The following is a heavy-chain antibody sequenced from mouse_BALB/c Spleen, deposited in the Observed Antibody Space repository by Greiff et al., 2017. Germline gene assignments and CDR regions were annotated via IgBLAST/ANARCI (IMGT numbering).Heavy chain of an antibody. CDR1: GFTFSSFG. CDR3: ARVGPYYGRSSFDY. CDR2: ISSGSSTI. Sequence: EVQGVESGGGLVQPGGSRKLSCAASGFTFSSFGMHWVRQAPEKGLEWVAYISSGSSTIYYADTVKGRVTISRDNPKNTLFLQMTSLRSEDTAMYYCARVGPYYGRSSFDYWGQGTTLTVSS. V-gene: IGHV5-17*02. J-gene: IGHJ2*01. D-gene: IGHD1-1*01.